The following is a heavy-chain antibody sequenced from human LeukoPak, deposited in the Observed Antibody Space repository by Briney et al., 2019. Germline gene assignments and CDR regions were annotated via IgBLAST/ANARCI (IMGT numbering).Heavy chain of an antibody. CDR3: ARDVGATPGYFDY. Sequence: KPSETLSLTCTVSGGSISSYYRNWIRQPPGKGLEWIAYIYYSGNTNYNPSLKSRVTISVDTSKNQFSLKLSSVTAADTAVYYCARDVGATPGYFDYWGQGTLVTVSS. D-gene: IGHD1-26*01. CDR1: GGSISSYY. J-gene: IGHJ4*02. V-gene: IGHV4-59*01. CDR2: IYYSGNT.